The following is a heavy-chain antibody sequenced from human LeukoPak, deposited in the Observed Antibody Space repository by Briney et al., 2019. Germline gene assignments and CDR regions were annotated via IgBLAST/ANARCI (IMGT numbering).Heavy chain of an antibody. CDR2: MNPNSGNT. CDR1: GYTFTSYD. Sequence: ASVKVSCKASGYTFTSYDINWVRQATGQGLEWMGWMNPNSGNTGYAQKFQGRVTMTTDTSTSTAYMELRSLRSDDTAVYYCARGGLVSMVRGVNGKNWFDPWGQGTLVTVSS. J-gene: IGHJ5*02. V-gene: IGHV1-8*01. D-gene: IGHD3-10*01. CDR3: ARGGLVSMVRGVNGKNWFDP.